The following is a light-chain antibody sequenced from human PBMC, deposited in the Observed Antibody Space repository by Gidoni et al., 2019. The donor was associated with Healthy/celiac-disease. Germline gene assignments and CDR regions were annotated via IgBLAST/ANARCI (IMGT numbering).Light chain of an antibody. CDR2: GAS. Sequence: EIVMTQSPATLSVSPGERATLSCRASQSVSSNLAWYQQKPGQAPRRLIYGASTRATGIPARVRGRGSGKEFTITISSLQSEDFAVYYCQQYNNWPPCSFGQGTKLEIK. V-gene: IGKV3-15*01. CDR1: QSVSSN. CDR3: QQYNNWPPCS. J-gene: IGKJ2*04.